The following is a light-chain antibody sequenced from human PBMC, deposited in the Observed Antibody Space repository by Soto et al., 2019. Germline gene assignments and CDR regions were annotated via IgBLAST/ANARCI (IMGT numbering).Light chain of an antibody. V-gene: IGLV2-14*01. Sequence: QSVLTQPASVSGSPGQSITISCTGTSSDVAAYNYVSWYQQHPGQAPKLIIYEVTNRPSGVSSRFSGSKSGSTASLTISGLQAEDEAHYYCSSYTIDSSVVFGGGTKLTVL. CDR2: EVT. J-gene: IGLJ2*01. CDR1: SSDVAAYNY. CDR3: SSYTIDSSVV.